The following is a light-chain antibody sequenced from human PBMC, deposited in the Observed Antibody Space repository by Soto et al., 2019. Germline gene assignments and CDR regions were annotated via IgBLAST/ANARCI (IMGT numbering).Light chain of an antibody. CDR2: DVS. CDR3: SSYVGTYGLL. V-gene: IGLV2-11*01. J-gene: IGLJ2*01. CDR1: SSDVGNYNY. Sequence: QSALTQPRSVSGSPGQSVTISCTGTSSDVGNYNYVSWYRHHPGKAPKVLIYDVSKRPSGVPDRFSGSKSGNTASLTVSGAPAWGWACYYCSSYVGTYGLLFGGGTQLTVL.